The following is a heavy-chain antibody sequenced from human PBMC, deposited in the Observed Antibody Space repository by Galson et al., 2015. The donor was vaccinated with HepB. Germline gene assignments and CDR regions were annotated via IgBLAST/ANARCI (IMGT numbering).Heavy chain of an antibody. CDR3: ARDSGPQDVDTAMVKFDY. J-gene: IGHJ4*02. V-gene: IGHV6-1*01. D-gene: IGHD5-18*01. CDR2: TYYRSKWYN. CDR1: GDSVSSNSAA. Sequence: CAISGDSVSSNSAAWNWIRQSPSRGLEWLGRTYYRSKWYNDYAESVKSRININPDTSKNQFSRQLNSVTPEDTAVYYCARDSGPQDVDTAMVKFDYWGQGSLVTVSS.